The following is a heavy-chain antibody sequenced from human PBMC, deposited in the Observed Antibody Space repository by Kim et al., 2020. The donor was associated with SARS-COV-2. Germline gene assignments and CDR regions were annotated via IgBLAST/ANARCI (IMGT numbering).Heavy chain of an antibody. CDR2: IIPIFGTA. V-gene: IGHV1-69*13. CDR1: GGTFSSYA. CDR3: ARDSMVRGVSKGSGGMDV. Sequence: SVKVSCKASGGTFSSYAISWVRQAPGQGLEWMGGIIPIFGTANYAQKFQGRVTITADESTSTAYMELSSLRSEDTAVYYCARDSMVRGVSKGSGGMDVWGQGTTVTVSS. D-gene: IGHD3-10*01. J-gene: IGHJ6*02.